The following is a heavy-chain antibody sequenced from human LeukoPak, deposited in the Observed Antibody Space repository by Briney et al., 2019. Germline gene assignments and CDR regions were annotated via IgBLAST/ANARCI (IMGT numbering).Heavy chain of an antibody. CDR1: GFTFSSYA. Sequence: GGSLRLSCAASGFTFSSYAMSWVRQAPGQGLEWVSVIYSGGSTYYADSVKGRFTISRDNSKNTLYLQMNSLRAEDTAVYYCAREGGSGWSVTNFDYWGQGTLVTVSS. CDR3: AREGGSGWSVTNFDY. J-gene: IGHJ4*02. CDR2: IYSGGST. V-gene: IGHV3-66*02. D-gene: IGHD6-19*01.